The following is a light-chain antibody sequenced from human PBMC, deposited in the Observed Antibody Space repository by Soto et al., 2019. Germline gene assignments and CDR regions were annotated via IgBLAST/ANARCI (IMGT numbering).Light chain of an antibody. Sequence: DIQMTQSPSSVSASVGDRVTITCRASQNISSSLAWYQQRPGKAPNLLIYAASTLQNGVPSRFSGSGSGTDFTLTISSLQPEDFATDYCQQTHTFPPLTFGGGTRVEIK. J-gene: IGKJ4*01. V-gene: IGKV1-12*01. CDR2: AAS. CDR1: QNISSS. CDR3: QQTHTFPPLT.